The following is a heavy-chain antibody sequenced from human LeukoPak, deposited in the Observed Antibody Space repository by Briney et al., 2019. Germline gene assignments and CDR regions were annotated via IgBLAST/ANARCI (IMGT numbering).Heavy chain of an antibody. CDR2: ISAYNGNT. CDR1: GYTFTSYG. V-gene: IGHV1-18*04. J-gene: IGHJ6*04. D-gene: IGHD2-15*01. CDR3: ARDFRVAATPFGYGMDV. Sequence: ASVTVSCKASGYTFTSYGISWVRQAPGQGLEWMGWISAYNGNTNYAQKLQGRVTMTTDTSTSTAYMELRSLRSDDTAVYYCARDFRVAATPFGYGMDVWGKGTTVTVSS.